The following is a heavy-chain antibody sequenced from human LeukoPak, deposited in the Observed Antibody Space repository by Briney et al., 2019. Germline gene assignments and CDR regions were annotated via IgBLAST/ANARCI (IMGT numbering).Heavy chain of an antibody. D-gene: IGHD1-1*01. CDR1: GFTFSDYS. CDR2: ISSVSGYI. V-gene: IGHV3-21*01. Sequence: GGSLRLSCAASGFTFSDYSMNWVRQAPGRGLEWVSFISSVSGYIYYADSVKGRFTISRDNSKNTLYLQMNSLSAEDTAVYYCAKVGTNFLRYHFDSWGRGTLVTVSS. CDR3: AKVGTNFLRYHFDS. J-gene: IGHJ4*02.